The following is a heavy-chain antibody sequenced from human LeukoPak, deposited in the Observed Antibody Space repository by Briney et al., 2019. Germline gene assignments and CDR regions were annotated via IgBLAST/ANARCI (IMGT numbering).Heavy chain of an antibody. D-gene: IGHD3-22*01. V-gene: IGHV4-59*01. J-gene: IGHJ3*02. CDR1: GGSITSYF. CDR2: FYDSGST. CDR3: AREREYYYDSSGYYSDAFDI. Sequence: SETLSLTCAVSGGSITSYFWSWIRQPPGKGLEWIGYFYDSGSTKYNPSLKSRVTISVDTSKSQFSLKLNSVTAADTAVYYCAREREYYYDSSGYYSDAFDIWGQGTMVTVSS.